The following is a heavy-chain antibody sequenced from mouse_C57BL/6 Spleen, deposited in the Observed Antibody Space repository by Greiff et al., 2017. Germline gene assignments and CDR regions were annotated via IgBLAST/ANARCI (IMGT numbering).Heavy chain of an antibody. D-gene: IGHD2-1*01. J-gene: IGHJ4*01. CDR3: ARGGNSYAMDY. Sequence: QVQLNESGAELVRPGTSVKVSCKASGYAFTNYLIEWVKQRPGQGLEWIGVVNPGSGGTNYNEKFKGKATLTADKSSSTAYMQLSSLTSEDSAVYFCARGGNSYAMDYWGQGTSVTVSS. CDR1: GYAFTNYL. CDR2: VNPGSGGT. V-gene: IGHV1-54*01.